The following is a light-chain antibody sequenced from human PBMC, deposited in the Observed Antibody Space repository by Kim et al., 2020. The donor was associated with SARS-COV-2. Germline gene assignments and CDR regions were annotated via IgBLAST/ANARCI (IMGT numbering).Light chain of an antibody. CDR1: SSDVGSYNL. CDR2: EGS. V-gene: IGLV2-23*01. J-gene: IGLJ2*01. CDR3: CSYAGSSTLV. Sequence: GQSITIPCNGTSSDVGSYNLVSWYQQHPGKAPKLMIYEGSKRPSGVSNRFSGSKSGNTASLTISGLQAEDEADYYCCSYAGSSTLVFGGGTQLTVL.